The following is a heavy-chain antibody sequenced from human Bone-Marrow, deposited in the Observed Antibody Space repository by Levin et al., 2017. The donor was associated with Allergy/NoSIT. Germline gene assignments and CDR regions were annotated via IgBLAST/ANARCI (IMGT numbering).Heavy chain of an antibody. J-gene: IGHJ6*03. Sequence: SETLSLTCAVSGGSVNSGGYSWGWIRQPPGKGLEWIGYMHHSGNTYYNPSLKSRVTISVDRSKNQFSLRLNSVTAADTAVYYCARVRSRETTTTTFFRGRFQYYMDVWGKGTTVTVSS. D-gene: IGHD4-11*01. CDR1: GGSVNSGGYS. CDR3: ARVRSRETTTTTFFRGRFQYYMDV. V-gene: IGHV4-30-2*01. CDR2: MHHSGNT.